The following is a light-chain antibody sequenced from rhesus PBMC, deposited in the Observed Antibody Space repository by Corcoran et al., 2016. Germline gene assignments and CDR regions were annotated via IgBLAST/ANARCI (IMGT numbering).Light chain of an antibody. Sequence: DIQMSQSPSSLSASVGDRVTITCRASQGISSYLNWYQQKPGKAPKLLIYYANSLASGVPSRFSGSGSGTDFTLTISSLQPEDFANYYCQQGNSNPLTCGGGTKVELK. CDR1: QGISSY. CDR2: YAN. J-gene: IGKJ4*01. CDR3: QQGNSNPLT. V-gene: IGKV1-32*02.